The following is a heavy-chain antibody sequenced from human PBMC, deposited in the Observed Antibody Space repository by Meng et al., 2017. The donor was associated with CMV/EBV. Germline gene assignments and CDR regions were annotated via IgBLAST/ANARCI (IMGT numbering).Heavy chain of an antibody. CDR2: IRSKANSYAT. V-gene: IGHV3-73*01. Sequence: GESLKISCAASGFTFSGSAMHWVRQASGKGLEWVGRIRSKANSYATAYAASVKGRFTISRDDSKNTAYLQMNSLKTEDTAMYYCAREDIVVVPAATYNWFDPWGQGTLVTVSS. J-gene: IGHJ5*02. CDR3: AREDIVVVPAATYNWFDP. CDR1: GFTFSGSA. D-gene: IGHD2-2*01.